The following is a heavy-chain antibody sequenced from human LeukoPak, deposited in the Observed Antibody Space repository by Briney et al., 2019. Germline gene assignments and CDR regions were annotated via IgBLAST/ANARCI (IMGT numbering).Heavy chain of an antibody. Sequence: GGSLRLSCAASGFTFSGYGMNWVRRAPGRGLEWVSYISRSGSIIYYADSVKGRFTVSRDDAKNSLYLQMNSLRAEDTAVYYCARDGGLAVASSFDYWGQGTLVTVSS. V-gene: IGHV3-48*03. J-gene: IGHJ4*02. D-gene: IGHD6-19*01. CDR2: ISRSGSII. CDR1: GFTFSGYG. CDR3: ARDGGLAVASSFDY.